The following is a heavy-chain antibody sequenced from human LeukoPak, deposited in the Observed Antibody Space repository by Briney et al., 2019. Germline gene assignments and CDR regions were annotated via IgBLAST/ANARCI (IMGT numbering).Heavy chain of an antibody. J-gene: IGHJ4*02. Sequence: PGGSLSLSCTASGFTFGDYAMSWFRQAPGKGLEWVGFIRSKAYGGTTEYAASVKGRFTISRDDSKSIAYLQMNSLKTEDTAVYYCTRGGDIVVVVAATLDYWGQGTLVTVSS. D-gene: IGHD2-15*01. CDR1: GFTFGDYA. V-gene: IGHV3-49*03. CDR2: IRSKAYGGTT. CDR3: TRGGDIVVVVAATLDY.